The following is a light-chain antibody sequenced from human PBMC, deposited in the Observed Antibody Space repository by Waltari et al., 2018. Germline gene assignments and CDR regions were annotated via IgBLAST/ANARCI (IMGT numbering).Light chain of an antibody. Sequence: LVLTQSPSASASLGASVKLTCTLSSGYSSNVITWLQQTPGKGPRYLMKVNSDGSHRKGDDIPDRFSASNSGTEYYVTISSLQSEDEADYYCQTGGHGTWVFGGGTKLTVL. CDR2: VNSDGSH. CDR3: QTGGHGTWV. V-gene: IGLV4-69*01. J-gene: IGLJ3*02. CDR1: SGYSSNV.